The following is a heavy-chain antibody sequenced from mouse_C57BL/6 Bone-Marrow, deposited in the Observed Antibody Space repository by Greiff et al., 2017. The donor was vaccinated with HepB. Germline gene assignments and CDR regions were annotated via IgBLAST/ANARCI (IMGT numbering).Heavy chain of an antibody. CDR2: INPYNGGT. CDR3: AREGWLPPYYAMDY. CDR1: GYTFTDYY. Sequence: VQLQQSGPVLVKPGASVKMSCKASGYTFTDYYMNWVKQSHGKSLEWIGVINPYNGGTSYNQKFKGKATLTVDKSSSTAYKELNSLTSEDSAVYYCAREGWLPPYYAMDYWGQGTSVTVSS. V-gene: IGHV1-19*01. J-gene: IGHJ4*01. D-gene: IGHD2-3*01.